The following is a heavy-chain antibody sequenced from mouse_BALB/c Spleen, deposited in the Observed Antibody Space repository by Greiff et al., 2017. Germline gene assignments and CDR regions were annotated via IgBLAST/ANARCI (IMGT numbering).Heavy chain of an antibody. CDR3: ARDRGRTTATYYAMDD. J-gene: IGHJ4*01. V-gene: IGHV7-3*02. CDR2: IRNNANGYTT. Sequence: EVKLVESGGGLVQPGGSLRLSCATSGFTFTDYYMSWVRQPPGKALEWLGVIRNNANGYTTEYSASVKGRFTISSDNSQNILYLQLNTLRAEDSATYYCARDRGRTTATYYAMDDWGQGTSVTVSS. D-gene: IGHD1-2*01. CDR1: GFTFTDYY.